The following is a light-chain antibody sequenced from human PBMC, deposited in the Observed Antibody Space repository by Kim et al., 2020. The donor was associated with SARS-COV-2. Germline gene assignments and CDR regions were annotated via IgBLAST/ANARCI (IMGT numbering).Light chain of an antibody. J-gene: IGKJ1*01. Sequence: DIQMTQSPSSLSASVGDRVTITCRASQSISRYLNWYQQKQGKAPELLIYAASSLQSGGPSRFSGSGSGTDFTLTISSLQPEDFASYYCQQSYNAPRTFGQGTKVDIK. V-gene: IGKV1-39*01. CDR3: QQSYNAPRT. CDR2: AAS. CDR1: QSISRY.